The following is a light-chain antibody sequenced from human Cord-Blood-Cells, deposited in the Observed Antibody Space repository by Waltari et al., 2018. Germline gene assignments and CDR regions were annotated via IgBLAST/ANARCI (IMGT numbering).Light chain of an antibody. CDR2: GAS. Sequence: EIVLTQSPGTLSLSPGERATISCRASQSVSSSYLAWYQQKPGQAPRLLIYGASSRATGIPDRFSGSGSGTDFTLTISRLEPEDFAVYYCQQYGSSQEYTFGQGTKLEIK. CDR1: QSVSSSY. V-gene: IGKV3-20*01. J-gene: IGKJ2*01. CDR3: QQYGSSQEYT.